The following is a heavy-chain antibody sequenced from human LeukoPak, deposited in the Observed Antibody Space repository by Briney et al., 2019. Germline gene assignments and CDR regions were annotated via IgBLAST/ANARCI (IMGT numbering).Heavy chain of an antibody. CDR2: IYHGGSS. V-gene: IGHV4-30-2*01. J-gene: IGHJ5*02. Sequence: SQTLSLTCTVSGDSISSDIYYWTWIRQPPGKGLEWLGYIYHGGSSHYNPSLKSRVTMSLDRSKSQFSLKLNSVTAADTAVYYCARNYDFWSGNGYFDPWGQGTLVTVSS. CDR1: GDSISSDIYY. CDR3: ARNYDFWSGNGYFDP. D-gene: IGHD3-3*01.